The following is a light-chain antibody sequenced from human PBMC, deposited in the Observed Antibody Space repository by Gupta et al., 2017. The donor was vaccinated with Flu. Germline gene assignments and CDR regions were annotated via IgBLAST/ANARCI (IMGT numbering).Light chain of an antibody. CDR3: TRGTHPWT. CDR1: QSLVYKNGITY. J-gene: IGKJ2*02. CDR2: EVS. V-gene: IGKV2-30*01. Sequence: DVVMTQSPLSLPVTLGQPASISCRSSQSLVYKNGITYLNWFQQRPGQSPRRLIYEVSNRDFGVPDRFSGSGSGTDFTLKSSRGEAEDVGVYYCTRGTHPWTFGQGTRLEI.